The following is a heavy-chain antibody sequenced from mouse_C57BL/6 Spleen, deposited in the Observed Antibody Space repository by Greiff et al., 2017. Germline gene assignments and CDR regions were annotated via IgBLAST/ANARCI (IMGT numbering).Heavy chain of an antibody. Sequence: VQGVESGGGLVKPGGSLKLSCAASGFTFSSYAMSWVRQTPEKRLEWVATISDGGSYTYYPDNVKGRFTISRDNAKNNLYLQMSHLKSEDTAMYYCARGLYAMDYWGQGTSVTVSS. CDR1: GFTFSSYA. V-gene: IGHV5-4*01. J-gene: IGHJ4*01. CDR2: ISDGGSYT. CDR3: ARGLYAMDY.